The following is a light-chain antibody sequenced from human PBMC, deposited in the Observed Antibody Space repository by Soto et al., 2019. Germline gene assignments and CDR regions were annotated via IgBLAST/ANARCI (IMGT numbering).Light chain of an antibody. CDR1: QSVSSTY. Sequence: IVLTQSPGTLSLSPGQRATLFCRAIQSVSSTYLAWYQQKPGQAPRLLIYGASSRATGIPDRFSGSGSGTDFILAISRLEPEDFAVYYCQQHGSSHPTTFGQGTRLEIK. V-gene: IGKV3-20*01. CDR2: GAS. CDR3: QQHGSSHPTT. J-gene: IGKJ5*01.